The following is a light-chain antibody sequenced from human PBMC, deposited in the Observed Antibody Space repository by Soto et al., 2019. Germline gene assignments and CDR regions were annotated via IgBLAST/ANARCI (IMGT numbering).Light chain of an antibody. CDR2: DVS. V-gene: IGLV2-14*03. CDR1: SSDVGGYKF. J-gene: IGLJ2*01. Sequence: QSALTQPASVSGSPGQAITISCTGTSSDVGGYKFVSWYQHHPGKAPKLIIYDVSGRPSGVSNRFSGSKSGNTASLTISGLQAEDETDHYCSSYTSSGSLVAFGGGTKVTVL. CDR3: SSYTSSGSLVA.